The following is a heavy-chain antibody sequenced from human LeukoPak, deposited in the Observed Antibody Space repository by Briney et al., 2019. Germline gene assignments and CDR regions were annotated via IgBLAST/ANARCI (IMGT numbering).Heavy chain of an antibody. J-gene: IGHJ4*02. V-gene: IGHV4-4*07. CDR1: GVSISSYY. CDR3: ARGGYSYGSFDY. Sequence: SETLSLTCTASGVSISSYYWSWIRQPAGKGLEWIGRIYTSGRTNYNPSLTSRFTIPIDTSKNQFSLTLSSVTAADTAVYYRARGGYSYGSFDYWGQGTLVTVSS. CDR2: IYTSGRT. D-gene: IGHD5-18*01.